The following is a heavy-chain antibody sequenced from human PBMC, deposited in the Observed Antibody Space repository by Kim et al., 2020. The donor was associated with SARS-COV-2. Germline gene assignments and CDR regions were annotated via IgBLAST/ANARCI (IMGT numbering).Heavy chain of an antibody. CDR2: IFYTGTT. Sequence: SETLSLTGLVSGGAMTSGYWSWIRQTPGTGLEWIGYIFYTGTTHYNPSLKSRVTMSVDTSQNQFSLQMRSMTAADTAVYYCAKVWTKYSAGFNYYYFDYWGQGALISVSS. CDR1: GGAMTSGY. J-gene: IGHJ4*02. D-gene: IGHD5-12*01. V-gene: IGHV4-59*12. CDR3: AKVWTKYSAGFNYYYFDY.